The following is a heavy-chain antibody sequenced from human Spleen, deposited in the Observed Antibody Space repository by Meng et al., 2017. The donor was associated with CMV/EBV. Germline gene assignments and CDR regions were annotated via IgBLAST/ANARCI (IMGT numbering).Heavy chain of an antibody. J-gene: IGHJ5*02. D-gene: IGHD2-2*01. CDR3: ARDSPDIVVVPAAPRGLLDP. CDR2: IIPILGTA. CDR1: GGTFSSYA. V-gene: IGHV1-69*10. Sequence: SVKVSCKASGGTFSSYAISWVRQAPGQGLEWMGGIIPILGTANYAQKFQGRVTMTRDTSTSTVYMELSSLRSEDTAVYYCARDSPDIVVVPAAPRGLLDPWGQGTLVTVSS.